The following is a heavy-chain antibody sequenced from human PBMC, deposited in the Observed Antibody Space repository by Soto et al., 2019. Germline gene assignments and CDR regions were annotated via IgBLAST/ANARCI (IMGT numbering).Heavy chain of an antibody. J-gene: IGHJ4*02. CDR2: ISGGGGYT. Sequence: GGSLRLSCAASGFTVSSKYMNWVRQAPGKGLEWVSSISGGGGYTHYADSVKGRFTISSDNSKNTLYLQMNSLRAEDTAVYFCAKNYGDYAGFDYFDYWGQGTLVTVSS. CDR1: GFTVSSKY. D-gene: IGHD4-17*01. V-gene: IGHV3-23*01. CDR3: AKNYGDYAGFDYFDY.